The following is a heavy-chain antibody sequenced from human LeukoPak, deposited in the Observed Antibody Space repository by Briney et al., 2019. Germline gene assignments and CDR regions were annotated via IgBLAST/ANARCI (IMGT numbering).Heavy chain of an antibody. CDR3: ARDRVGREGFDY. D-gene: IGHD1-26*01. J-gene: IGHJ4*02. CDR1: GYTFTGYY. V-gene: IGHV1-2*02. CDR2: INPNSGGT. Sequence: ASVKVSCKASGYTFTGYYMHWVRQAPGQGLEWMGWINPNSGGTNYAQKFQGGVTMTRDTSISTAYMELSRLRSDDTAVYYCARDRVGREGFDYWGQGTLVTVSS.